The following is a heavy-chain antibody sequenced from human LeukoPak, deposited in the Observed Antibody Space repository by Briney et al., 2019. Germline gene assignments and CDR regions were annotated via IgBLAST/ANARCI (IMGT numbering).Heavy chain of an antibody. CDR3: SLGRVGATYYFDY. J-gene: IGHJ4*02. D-gene: IGHD1-26*01. CDR1: GGSFSGYY. Sequence: PSETLSLTCAVYGGSFSGYYWSWIRQPPGKGLEWIGEINHSGSTNYNPSLKSRVTISVDTSKSQFSLKLSSVTAADTAVYYCSLGRVGATYYFDYWGQGTLVTVSS. V-gene: IGHV4-34*01. CDR2: INHSGST.